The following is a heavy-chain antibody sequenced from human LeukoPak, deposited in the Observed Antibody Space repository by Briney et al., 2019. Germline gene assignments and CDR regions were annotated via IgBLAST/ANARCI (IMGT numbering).Heavy chain of an antibody. J-gene: IGHJ4*02. CDR1: GGSISSGGYY. Sequence: SETLSLTCTVSGGSISSGGYYWSWIQQPPGKGLEWIGYIYHSGSTYYNPSLKSRVTISVDRSKNQFSLKLSSVTAADTAVYYCARGSYGAFRYGDLDYWGQGTLVIVSS. V-gene: IGHV4-30-2*01. D-gene: IGHD4-17*01. CDR3: ARGSYGAFRYGDLDY. CDR2: IYHSGST.